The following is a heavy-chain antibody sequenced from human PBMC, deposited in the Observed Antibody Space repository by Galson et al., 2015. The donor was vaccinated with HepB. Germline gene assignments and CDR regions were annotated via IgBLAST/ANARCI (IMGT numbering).Heavy chain of an antibody. D-gene: IGHD2-15*01. CDR1: GYTFTSYY. V-gene: IGHV1-46*04. CDR3: ARGNCSGGSCYLFDY. J-gene: IGHJ4*02. Sequence: SVKVSCKASGYTFTSYYMHWVRQAPGQGLEWMGIINPSGGSTSYAQKLQGRVTMTRDTSTSTVYMELSSLRSEDTAVYYCARGNCSGGSCYLFDYWGQGTLVTVSS. CDR2: INPSGGST.